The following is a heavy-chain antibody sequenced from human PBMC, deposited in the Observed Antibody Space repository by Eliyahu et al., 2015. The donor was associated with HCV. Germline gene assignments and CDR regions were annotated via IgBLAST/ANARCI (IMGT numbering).Heavy chain of an antibody. D-gene: IGHD3-16*01. Sequence: QLQLQESGPGLVKPSETLSLTCTVSGXSISSSSYYWGWIRQPPGKGLEWIGSIYYSGSTYYNPSLKSRVTISVDTSKNQFSLKLSSVTAADTAVYYCATNVNWGSPVSYWGQGTLVTVSS. CDR1: GXSISSSSYY. V-gene: IGHV4-39*01. CDR3: ATNVNWGSPVSY. J-gene: IGHJ4*02. CDR2: IYYSGST.